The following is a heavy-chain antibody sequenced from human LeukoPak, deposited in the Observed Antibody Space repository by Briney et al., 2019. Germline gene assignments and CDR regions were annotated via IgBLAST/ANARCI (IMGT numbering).Heavy chain of an antibody. J-gene: IGHJ4*02. Sequence: GGSLRLSCSASGFTFSNFYMSWIRQAPGKGMEWVSYISSSGSTIYYADSVKGRFTISRDNAKNSLYLQMNSLRAEDTAVYYCAREFFGVADYWGQGALVTVSS. CDR2: ISSSGSTI. D-gene: IGHD3-3*01. V-gene: IGHV3-11*04. CDR3: AREFFGVADY. CDR1: GFTFSNFY.